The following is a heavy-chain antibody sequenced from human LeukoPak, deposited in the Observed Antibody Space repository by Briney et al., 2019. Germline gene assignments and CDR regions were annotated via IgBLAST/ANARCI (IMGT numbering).Heavy chain of an antibody. Sequence: GASVKVSCKASGYTFTGYYMHWVRQAPGQGLEWMGWINPNSGGTNYAQKFQGRVTMTRDTSISTAYVELSRLRSDDTAVYYCAHRDCSGGSCYFQHWGQGTLVTVSS. CDR1: GYTFTGYY. D-gene: IGHD2-15*01. CDR2: INPNSGGT. J-gene: IGHJ1*01. CDR3: AHRDCSGGSCYFQH. V-gene: IGHV1-2*02.